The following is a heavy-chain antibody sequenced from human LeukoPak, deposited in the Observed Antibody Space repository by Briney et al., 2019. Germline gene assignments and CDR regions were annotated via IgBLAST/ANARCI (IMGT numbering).Heavy chain of an antibody. J-gene: IGHJ5*02. D-gene: IGHD4-17*01. CDR2: INPSGGST. CDR1: GYTFTSYY. CDR3: ARDAVTTYNWFDP. Sequence: ASVKVSCKASGYTFTSYYIHWVRQAPGQGLEWMGIINPSGGSTSYAQKFQGRVTMTRDMSTSTVYMELSSLRSEDTAVYYCARDAVTTYNWFDPWGQGTLVTVSS. V-gene: IGHV1-46*01.